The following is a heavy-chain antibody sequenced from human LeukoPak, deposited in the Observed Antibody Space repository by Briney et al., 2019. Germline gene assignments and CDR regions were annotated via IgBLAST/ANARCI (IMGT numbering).Heavy chain of an antibody. CDR2: ISGSGGRT. J-gene: IGHJ4*02. V-gene: IGHV3-23*01. D-gene: IGHD4-17*01. CDR1: GFTFSSYT. Sequence: GGSLRLSCAASGFTFSSYTMSWVRQAPGKGLEWVSSISGSGGRTHYTDSVKGRFTISRDNSKNTLYLQMNSLRAEDTAVYYCATPPTVTRNYWGQGTLVTVSS. CDR3: ATPPTVTRNY.